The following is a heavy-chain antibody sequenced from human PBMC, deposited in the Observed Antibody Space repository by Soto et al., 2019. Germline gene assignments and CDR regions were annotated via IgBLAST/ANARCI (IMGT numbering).Heavy chain of an antibody. J-gene: IGHJ4*02. CDR2: IYYSGTT. CDR1: GGSITSGSSY. CDR3: ARGHHRYDFWSDSSSEFDF. D-gene: IGHD3-3*01. Sequence: QVQLQESGPGLVKPSQTLSLTCTVSGGSITSGSSYWSWIRQHPGKGLEWIGTIYYSGTTSYNPSIQSRVTISVDTSKNQFSLKLSSVTAAYTAVYYCARGHHRYDFWSDSSSEFDFWGQGTLVTVSS. V-gene: IGHV4-31*03.